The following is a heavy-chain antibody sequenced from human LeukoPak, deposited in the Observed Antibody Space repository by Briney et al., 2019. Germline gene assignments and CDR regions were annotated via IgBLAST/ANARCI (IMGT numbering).Heavy chain of an antibody. J-gene: IGHJ4*02. CDR1: RFTFSTYA. V-gene: IGHV3-23*01. Sequence: GGSLRLSCAASRFTFSTYAMSWVRQAPGKRLERVSSISGSGDTTYYTGSVKGRFTISRDNSKNALYLQMSSLRAEDTAVYYCAKSQRNDQQVVQRIDYWGQGTLVTVSS. CDR2: ISGSGDTT. CDR3: AKSQRNDQQVVQRIDY. D-gene: IGHD2-2*01.